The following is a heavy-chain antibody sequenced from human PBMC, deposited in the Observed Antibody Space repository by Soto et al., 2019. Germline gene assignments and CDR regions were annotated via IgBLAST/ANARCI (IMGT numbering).Heavy chain of an antibody. CDR2: INTGNGNT. V-gene: IGHV1-3*04. CDR1: GYTFTRYA. D-gene: IGHD4-17*01. Sequence: QVQLVQSGAEVKKPGASVKVSCKASGYTFTRYAMHWVRQAPGQGLECMGWINTGNGNTHYSQKFQGRVTFTRDASATTAYMELSSLTSEDTAVYYCARNVDYFDPWGQGTLVTVSS. CDR3: ARNVDYFDP. J-gene: IGHJ5*02.